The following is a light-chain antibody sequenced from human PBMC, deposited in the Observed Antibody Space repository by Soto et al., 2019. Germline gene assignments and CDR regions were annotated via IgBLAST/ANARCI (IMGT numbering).Light chain of an antibody. Sequence: IVVTQSPDSLTVSLVERATINCKSSQNILYNSNNKNYLAWYQQKPGQPPQLLIYWASTRESGVPDRFSGSGSGTDFTLTISSLQAEDVAVYYCQQYSSTWTFGRGTKVDIK. CDR1: QNILYNSNNKNY. CDR2: WAS. CDR3: QQYSSTWT. J-gene: IGKJ1*01. V-gene: IGKV4-1*01.